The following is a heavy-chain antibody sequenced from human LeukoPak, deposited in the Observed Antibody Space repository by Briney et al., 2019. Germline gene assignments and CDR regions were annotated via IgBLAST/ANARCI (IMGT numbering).Heavy chain of an antibody. CDR3: ARELPHGDI. J-gene: IGHJ3*02. CDR2: ISSNGGST. D-gene: IGHD3-10*01. CDR1: GFTFSSYA. Sequence: GGSLRLSCAASGFTFSSYAMHWVRQAPGKGLEYVSAISSNGGSTYYANSVKGRFTISRDNSKNTLYLQMSSLRAEDTAVYYCARELPHGDIWGQGTMVTVSS. V-gene: IGHV3-64*01.